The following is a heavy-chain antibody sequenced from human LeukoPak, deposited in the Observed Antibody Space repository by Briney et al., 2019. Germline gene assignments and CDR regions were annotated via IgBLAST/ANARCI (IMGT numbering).Heavy chain of an antibody. J-gene: IGHJ4*02. V-gene: IGHV3-21*01. CDR2: ISSSSSYI. D-gene: IGHD3-3*01. CDR1: GFTFSSYS. CDR3: ARGFLECNFDY. Sequence: GGSLRLSCAASGFTFSSYSMNWVCQGPGKGLEWVSSISSSSSYIYYADSVKGRFTIPRDNAKNSLYLQMSSLRDEDTDVYYCARGFLECNFDYWGQGTLVTVSS.